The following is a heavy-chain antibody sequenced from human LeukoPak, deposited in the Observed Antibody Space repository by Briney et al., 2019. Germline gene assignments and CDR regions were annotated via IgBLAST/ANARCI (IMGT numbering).Heavy chain of an antibody. CDR1: GYTFTGYY. J-gene: IGHJ5*02. V-gene: IGHV1-2*02. D-gene: IGHD2-2*01. CDR3: ARAVDCSSTSCSNWSDP. Sequence: ASVKVSCKASGYTFTGYYMHWVRQAPGQGLEWMGWINPNSGGTNYAQKFQGRVTMTRDTSISTAYMELSRLRSDDTAVYYCARAVDCSSTSCSNWSDPWGQGTPVTVSS. CDR2: INPNSGGT.